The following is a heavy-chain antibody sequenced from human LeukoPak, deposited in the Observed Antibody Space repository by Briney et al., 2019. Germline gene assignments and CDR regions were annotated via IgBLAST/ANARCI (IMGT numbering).Heavy chain of an antibody. D-gene: IGHD1-26*01. V-gene: IGHV3-23*01. CDR1: GFTFSSYA. CDR3: AKRGAGDLRYFDH. J-gene: IGHJ4*02. Sequence: GGSLRLSCAASGFTFSSYAMSWVRQAPGKGLEGVSAISGSGAYTSYADSVKGRFTISRDNSKNTLYLEMNSLRAEDTAVYYCAKRGAGDLRYFDHWGQGTLVTVSS. CDR2: ISGSGAYT.